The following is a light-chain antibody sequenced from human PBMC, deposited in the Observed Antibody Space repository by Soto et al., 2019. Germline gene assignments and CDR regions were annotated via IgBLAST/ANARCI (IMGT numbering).Light chain of an antibody. Sequence: QSALTQPASVSGSPGQSITISCTGTSSDVGSHNCASWYQQHPGKAPKLLIYDVSNRPSGVSYHFSGSKSGNTASLDISGFQAEDEADFFFISFISSNTFFFGTGTKVTVL. CDR1: SSDVGSHNC. CDR3: ISFISSNTFF. J-gene: IGLJ1*01. CDR2: DVS. V-gene: IGLV2-14*03.